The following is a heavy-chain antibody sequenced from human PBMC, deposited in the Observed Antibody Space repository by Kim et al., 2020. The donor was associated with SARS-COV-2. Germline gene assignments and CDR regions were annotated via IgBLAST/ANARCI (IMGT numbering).Heavy chain of an antibody. CDR3: ARGGAGYGRLRGYFDY. V-gene: IGHV4-31*03. CDR1: GGSISSGGYY. J-gene: IGHJ4*02. D-gene: IGHD4-17*01. CDR2: IYYSGST. Sequence: SETLSLTCTVSGGSISSGGYYWSWIRQHPGKGLEWIGYIYYSGSTYYNPSLKSRVTISVDTSKNQFSLKLSSVTAADTAVYYCARGGAGYGRLRGYFDYWGQGTLVTVS.